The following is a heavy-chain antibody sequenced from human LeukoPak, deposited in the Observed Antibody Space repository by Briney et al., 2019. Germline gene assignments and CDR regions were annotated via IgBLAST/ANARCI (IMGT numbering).Heavy chain of an antibody. Sequence: VGALRLSCAVSRFTFSDDWMSSVRQAPGKGLGWVANIKQDGREKYYVKSVEGRVTISRDNAENSLYLQMNRMRDADTAVYYCATCYNDDYGYFPQWGQGTLVTVSS. CDR1: RFTFSDDW. D-gene: IGHD4-17*01. CDR2: IKQDGREK. V-gene: IGHV3-7*01. J-gene: IGHJ1*01. CDR3: ATCYNDDYGYFPQ.